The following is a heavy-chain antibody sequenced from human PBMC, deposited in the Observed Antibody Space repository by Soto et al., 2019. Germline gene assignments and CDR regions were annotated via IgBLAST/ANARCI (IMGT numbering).Heavy chain of an antibody. Sequence: QVQLVQSGAEVKKPGASVKVSCKASGYTFTSYAMHWVRQAPGQRLEWMGWINAGNGNTKYSQKFQGRVTITRDTSASTAYMELSSLRSEDTAVYYCARTGGRWYGDSYYYMDVWGKGTTVTVSS. CDR3: ARTGGRWYGDSYYYMDV. D-gene: IGHD4-17*01. CDR2: INAGNGNT. CDR1: GYTFTSYA. J-gene: IGHJ6*03. V-gene: IGHV1-3*01.